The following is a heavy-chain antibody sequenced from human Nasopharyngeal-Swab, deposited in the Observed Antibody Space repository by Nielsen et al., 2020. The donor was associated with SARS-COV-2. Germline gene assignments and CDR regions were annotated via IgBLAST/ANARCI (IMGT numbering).Heavy chain of an antibody. J-gene: IGHJ4*02. D-gene: IGHD3-10*01. CDR1: GFTFSSYA. Sequence: GESLKISCSASGFTFSSYAMHWVRQAPGKGLEYVSAISSNGGSTYYADSVKGRFTISRDNSKNTLYLRMSSLRAEDTAVYYCGAYYYGSGTDFDYWGQGTLVTVSS. CDR2: ISSNGGST. CDR3: GAYYYGSGTDFDY. V-gene: IGHV3-64D*06.